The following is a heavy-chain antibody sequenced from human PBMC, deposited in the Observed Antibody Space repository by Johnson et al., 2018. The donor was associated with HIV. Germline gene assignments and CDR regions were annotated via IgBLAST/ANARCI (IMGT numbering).Heavy chain of an antibody. Sequence: QVQLVESGGGVVRPGGSLRLSCGASAFTFSSNDMKWVRQAPGKGLEWVTVISYDGSTKYYADSVKGRFTISRDNSKNTLYLQMNSLRAEDTAMYYCAKNFRGGIVATGDAFDTWGQGTMVTVSA. CDR2: ISYDGSTK. D-gene: IGHD6-13*01. CDR1: AFTFSSND. CDR3: AKNFRGGIVATGDAFDT. J-gene: IGHJ3*02. V-gene: IGHV3-30*18.